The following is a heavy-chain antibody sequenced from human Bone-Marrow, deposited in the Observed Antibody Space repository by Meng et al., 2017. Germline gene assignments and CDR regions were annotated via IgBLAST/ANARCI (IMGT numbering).Heavy chain of an antibody. Sequence: QGPLQPWGAGSLKPSETLSLPCVVSGGSFSDYYWSWIRQPPGKGLEWIGEINHSGSTNYNPSLESRATISVDTSQNNLSLKLSSVTAADSAVYYCARGPTTMAHDFDYWGQGTLVTVSS. CDR2: INHSGST. V-gene: IGHV4-34*01. CDR1: GGSFSDYY. D-gene: IGHD4-11*01. J-gene: IGHJ4*02. CDR3: ARGPTTMAHDFDY.